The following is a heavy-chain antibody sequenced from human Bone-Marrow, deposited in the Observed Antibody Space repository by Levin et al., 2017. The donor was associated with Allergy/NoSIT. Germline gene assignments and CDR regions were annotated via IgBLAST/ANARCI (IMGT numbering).Heavy chain of an antibody. CDR1: GFAFNKCS. V-gene: IGHV3-21*06. CDR3: VKDFYETTGYYNGAFDV. CDR2: ISSGSTYR. J-gene: IGHJ3*01. D-gene: IGHD3-9*01. Sequence: GGSLRLSCAASGFAFNKCSMNWVRQAPGKGLEWVSVISSGSTYRDYADSVQGRFTISRDNAKNLLYLQMNDLTADDTAMYYCVKDFYETTGYYNGAFDVWGQGTAVTVSS.